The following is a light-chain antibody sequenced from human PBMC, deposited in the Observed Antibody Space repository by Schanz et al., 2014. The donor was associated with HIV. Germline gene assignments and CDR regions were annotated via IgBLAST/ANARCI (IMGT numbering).Light chain of an antibody. J-gene: IGKJ3*01. Sequence: EIVLTQSPGTLSLSPGERVTLSCRASQSVGSSYLAWYQQKPGQAPRLLIYGASSRATGIPDRFSGSGSGTDFTLTISRLEPEDFAVYYCQHYGSSFGPGTKVDIK. CDR3: QHYGSS. CDR1: QSVGSSY. CDR2: GAS. V-gene: IGKV3-20*01.